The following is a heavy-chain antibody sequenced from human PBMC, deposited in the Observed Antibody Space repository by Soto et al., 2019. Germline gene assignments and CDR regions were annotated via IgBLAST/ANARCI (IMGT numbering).Heavy chain of an antibody. Sequence: GASVKVSCKASGFTFTSSAVQWVRQARGQRLEWIGWIVVGSDNTNYAQKFQERVTITRDMSTSTAYMELSSLRSEDTAVYYCAAQWLEPPPYYYYGMDVWGQGTTVTVSS. D-gene: IGHD6-19*01. J-gene: IGHJ6*02. CDR1: GFTFTSSA. CDR2: IVVGSDNT. V-gene: IGHV1-58*01. CDR3: AAQWLEPPPYYYYGMDV.